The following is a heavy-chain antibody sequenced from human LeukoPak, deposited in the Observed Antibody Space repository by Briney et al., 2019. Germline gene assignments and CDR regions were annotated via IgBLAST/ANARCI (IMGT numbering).Heavy chain of an antibody. CDR2: IYTSGST. D-gene: IGHD3-3*01. Sequence: SETLSLTCTVSGGSISSYYWSWIRQPAGKGLEWIGRIYTSGSTNYDPSLKSRVTMSVDTSKNQFSLKLSSVTAADTAVYYCAREPRASGCFDYWGQGTLVTVSS. J-gene: IGHJ4*02. CDR1: GGSISSYY. CDR3: AREPRASGCFDY. V-gene: IGHV4-4*07.